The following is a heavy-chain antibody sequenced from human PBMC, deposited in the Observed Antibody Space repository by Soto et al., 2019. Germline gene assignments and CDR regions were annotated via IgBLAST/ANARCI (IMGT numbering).Heavy chain of an antibody. V-gene: IGHV3-30*18. D-gene: IGHD6-19*01. J-gene: IGHJ4*02. CDR1: GFTFSSYG. CDR3: ANERSCGWSCFDY. Sequence: QVQLVESGGGVVQPGRSLRLSCAASGFTFSSYGMHWVRQAPGKGLEWVAVISYDGSNKYYADSVKGRFTISRDNSKNTLYLQMNSLRAEDTAVYYCANERSCGWSCFDYWCQGTLVTVSS. CDR2: ISYDGSNK.